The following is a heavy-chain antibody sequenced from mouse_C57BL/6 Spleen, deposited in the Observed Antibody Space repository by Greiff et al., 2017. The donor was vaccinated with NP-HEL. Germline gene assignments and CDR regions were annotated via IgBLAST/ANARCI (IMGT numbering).Heavy chain of an antibody. D-gene: IGHD1-1*01. V-gene: IGHV1-78*01. CDR1: GYTFTDHT. Sequence: QVQLQQSDAELVKPGASVKISCKVSGYTFTDHTIHWMKQRPEQGLEWIGYIYPRDGSTKYTEKLKGKATLTADKSSSTAYMQLNSLTTEDSAVYFCARAGYYYGSRDWFAYWGQGTLVTVSA. CDR2: IYPRDGST. J-gene: IGHJ3*01. CDR3: ARAGYYYGSRDWFAY.